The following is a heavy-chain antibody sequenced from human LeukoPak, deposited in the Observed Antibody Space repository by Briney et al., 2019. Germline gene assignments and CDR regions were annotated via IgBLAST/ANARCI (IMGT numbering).Heavy chain of an antibody. CDR3: ACTMGAKYYFDY. CDR1: GSTFSSYW. V-gene: IGHV3-74*01. J-gene: IGHJ4*02. Sequence: GGSLRLSCAASGSTFSSYWMHWVRQAPGKGLVWVSRINSDGSSTSYADSVKGRFTISRDNAKNTLYLQMNSLRAEDTAVYYCACTMGAKYYFDYWGQGTLVTVSS. CDR2: INSDGSST. D-gene: IGHD1-26*01.